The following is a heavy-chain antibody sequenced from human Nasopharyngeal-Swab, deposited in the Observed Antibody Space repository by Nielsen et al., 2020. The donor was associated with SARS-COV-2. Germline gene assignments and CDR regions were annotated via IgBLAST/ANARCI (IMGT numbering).Heavy chain of an antibody. Sequence: ASVKVSCKASGYTFTSYGISWVRQAPGQGLEWMGWISAYNGNTNYAQTLQGRVTMTTDTSTSTAYMELRSLRSDDTAVYYCARASFLGDILGADPWGQGTLVTVSS. CDR1: GYTFTSYG. CDR3: ARASFLGDILGADP. CDR2: ISAYNGNT. J-gene: IGHJ5*02. V-gene: IGHV1-18*01. D-gene: IGHD3-9*01.